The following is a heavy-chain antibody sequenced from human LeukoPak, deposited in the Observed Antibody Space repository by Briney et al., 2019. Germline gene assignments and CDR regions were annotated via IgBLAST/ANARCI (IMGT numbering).Heavy chain of an antibody. Sequence: WGSLSLSCAASGFTFSSYAMHWVRQAPGKGLEWVAVISYDGSNKFYADSVKGRFTLSRDNSKNTLYLQMNSLRIEDTAVYYCGRGSAGFGELNYWRQASLVTVSS. CDR2: ISYDGSNK. J-gene: IGHJ4*02. CDR1: GFTFSSYA. V-gene: IGHV3-30-3*01. CDR3: GRGSAGFGELNY. D-gene: IGHD3-10*01.